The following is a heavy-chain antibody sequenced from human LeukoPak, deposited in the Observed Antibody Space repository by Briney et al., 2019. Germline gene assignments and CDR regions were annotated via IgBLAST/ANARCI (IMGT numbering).Heavy chain of an antibody. J-gene: IGHJ4*02. CDR2: ISASGGGT. V-gene: IGHV3-23*01. CDR1: GFIFSNYA. D-gene: IGHD6-6*01. Sequence: GGSLRLSRAASGFIFSNYAMSWVRQAPGKGLEWVSSISASGGGTYYAESVKGRFTISRDNSKNTLDLQMNSLRAEDTAVYYCAKFSSGSGSGSSAFDYWGQGTLVTVSS. CDR3: AKFSSGSGSGSSAFDY.